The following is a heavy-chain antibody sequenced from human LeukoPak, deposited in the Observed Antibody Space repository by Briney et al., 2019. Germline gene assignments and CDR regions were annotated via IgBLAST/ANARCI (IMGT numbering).Heavy chain of an antibody. CDR1: GGSFSGYY. D-gene: IGHD2-2*01. CDR3: ARFTNGFDY. Sequence: SETLSLTCAAYGGSFSGYYWSWIRQPPGKGLEWIGEINHSGSTNYNPSLKSRVTISVDTSKNQFSLKLSSVTAADTAVSYCARFTNGFDYWGQGTLVTVSS. CDR2: INHSGST. V-gene: IGHV4-34*01. J-gene: IGHJ4*02.